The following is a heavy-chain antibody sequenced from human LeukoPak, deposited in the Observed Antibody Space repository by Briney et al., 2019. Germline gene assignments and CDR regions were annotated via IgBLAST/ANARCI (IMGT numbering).Heavy chain of an antibody. CDR1: GFTFSSYA. J-gene: IGHJ4*02. CDR3: ARDRDYDILTGYYKAPEGLDY. D-gene: IGHD3-9*01. V-gene: IGHV3-7*01. Sequence: PGGSLRLSCAASGFTFSSYAMSWVRQAPGKGLGWVANIKQDGSEKYYVDSVKGRFTISRDNAKNSLYLQMNSLRAEDTAVYYCARDRDYDILTGYYKAPEGLDYWGQGTLGTVSS. CDR2: IKQDGSEK.